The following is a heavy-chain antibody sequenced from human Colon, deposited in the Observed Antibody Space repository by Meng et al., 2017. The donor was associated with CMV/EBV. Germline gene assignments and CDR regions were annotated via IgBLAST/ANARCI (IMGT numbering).Heavy chain of an antibody. D-gene: IGHD3-22*01. Sequence: PQLQEAGPGLVKASEPLSLTCTVSGGFISGSSYYWGWIRQPPGKGLEWIGSMYYSGNTHYKSSLKSRVTISVDTSKNQFSLRLNSVTAADTAVYYCARTVQWLAPFYYYMDVWGKGTLVTVSS. CDR1: GGFISGSSYY. J-gene: IGHJ6*03. CDR2: MYYSGNT. V-gene: IGHV4-39*07. CDR3: ARTVQWLAPFYYYMDV.